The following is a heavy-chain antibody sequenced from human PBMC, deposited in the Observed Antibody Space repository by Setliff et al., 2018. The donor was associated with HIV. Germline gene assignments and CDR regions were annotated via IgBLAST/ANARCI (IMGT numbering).Heavy chain of an antibody. D-gene: IGHD3-22*01. CDR1: GYSFTGYY. Sequence: ASVKVSCKASGYSFTGYYMHWVRQAPGQGLEWMGWINPNSGGTQYAQKFQGRVTMTRDTSISTGSMELSRLRSDDTAVYYCARDIGGYWDYHYYMDAWGKGTTVTVSS. V-gene: IGHV1-2*02. CDR3: ARDIGGYWDYHYYMDA. CDR2: INPNSGGT. J-gene: IGHJ6*03.